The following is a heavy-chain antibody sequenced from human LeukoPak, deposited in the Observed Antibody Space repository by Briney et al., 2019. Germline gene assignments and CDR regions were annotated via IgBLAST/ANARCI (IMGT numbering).Heavy chain of an antibody. CDR1: GFTFSSYA. CDR2: ISYDGSNK. Sequence: GRSLRLSCAASGFTFSSYAMHWVRQAPGKGLEWVAVISYDGSNKYYADSVKGRFTISRDNSKNTLYLQMNSLRAEDTAVYYCARDSSGFRWFTPDYYGMDVWGQGTTVTVSS. CDR3: ARDSSGFRWFTPDYYGMDV. D-gene: IGHD6-19*01. V-gene: IGHV3-30*14. J-gene: IGHJ6*02.